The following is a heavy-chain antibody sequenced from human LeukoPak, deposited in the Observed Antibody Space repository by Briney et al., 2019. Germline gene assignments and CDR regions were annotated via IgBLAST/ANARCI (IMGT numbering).Heavy chain of an antibody. Sequence: GESLKISCKGSGYSFTSYWIAWVRQMPGKGLEWMGIIYPGDTDTRYSPSFQGQVTITADKSISTAYLQWSSLKASDNAMYYCARQRRSSGWPNDYWGQGTLVTVSS. CDR3: ARQRRSSGWPNDY. J-gene: IGHJ4*02. CDR1: GYSFTSYW. D-gene: IGHD6-19*01. V-gene: IGHV5-51*01. CDR2: IYPGDTDT.